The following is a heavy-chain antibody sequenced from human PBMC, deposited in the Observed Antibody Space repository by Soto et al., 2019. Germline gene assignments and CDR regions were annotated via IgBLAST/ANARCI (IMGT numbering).Heavy chain of an antibody. J-gene: IGHJ4*02. CDR3: ARDRMVAATAQLSYDY. Sequence: GGSLRLSCAASGFTFSSYSMNWVRQAPGKGLEWVSSISSSSSYIYYADSVKGRFTISRDNAKNSLYLQMNSLRAEDTAVYYCARDRMVAATAQLSYDYWGQGTLVTVS. D-gene: IGHD2-15*01. CDR2: ISSSSSYI. V-gene: IGHV3-21*01. CDR1: GFTFSSYS.